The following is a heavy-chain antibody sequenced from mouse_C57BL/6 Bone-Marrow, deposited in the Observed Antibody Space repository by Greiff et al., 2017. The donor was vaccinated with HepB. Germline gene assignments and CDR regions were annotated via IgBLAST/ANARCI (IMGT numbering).Heavy chain of an antibody. D-gene: IGHD2-4*01. Sequence: QVQLKQSGPELVKPGASVKLSCKASGYTFTSYDINWVKQRPGQGLEWIGWIYPRDGSTKYNEKFKGKATLTVDTYSSTAYMELHSLTSEDSAVYFCARRKFYDYDGWYFDVWGTGTTVTVSS. CDR2: IYPRDGST. CDR1: GYTFTSYD. J-gene: IGHJ1*03. V-gene: IGHV1-85*01. CDR3: ARRKFYDYDGWYFDV.